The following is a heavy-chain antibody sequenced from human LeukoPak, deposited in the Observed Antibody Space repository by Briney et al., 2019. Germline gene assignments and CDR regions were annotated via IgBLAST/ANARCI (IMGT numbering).Heavy chain of an antibody. CDR3: ARDESWLPDY. CDR1: GFTFSSYE. V-gene: IGHV3-48*03. D-gene: IGHD5-18*01. CDR2: INTNGRTI. J-gene: IGHJ4*02. Sequence: PGGSLRLSCAASGFTFSSYEMNWVRQAPGKGLGWVSYINTNGRTIYYADSVKGRFTISRDNAKNSLYLQMNSLRAEDTAVYYCARDESWLPDYWGQGTLVTVSP.